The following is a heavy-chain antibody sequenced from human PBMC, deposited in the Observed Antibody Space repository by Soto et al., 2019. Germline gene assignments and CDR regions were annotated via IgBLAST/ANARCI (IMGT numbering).Heavy chain of an antibody. CDR3: LQATPVTTGGDY. V-gene: IGHV2-5*02. CDR2: IYWDDDK. D-gene: IGHD4-17*01. Sequence: QITLKESGPTLVKHTQTLTLTCTFSGFSLSTTGVGVGWIRQPPGKALDWLALIYWDDDKRYSPSLKSRLTITKDTSKHQVVLTMTNMDPIDTATYYCLQATPVTTGGDYWGLGTLVTVSS. J-gene: IGHJ4*02. CDR1: GFSLSTTGVG.